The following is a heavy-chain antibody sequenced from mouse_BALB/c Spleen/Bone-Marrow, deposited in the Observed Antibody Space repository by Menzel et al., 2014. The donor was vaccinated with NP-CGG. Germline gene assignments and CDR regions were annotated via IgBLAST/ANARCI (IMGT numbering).Heavy chain of an antibody. CDR2: IYPGNVNT. V-gene: IGHV1S56*01. CDR1: GYTFTSYY. CDR3: ARGGYDGAWFAY. Sequence: VQLVESGPELVKPGASVRISCKASGYTFTSYYIHWVKQRPGQGLEWIGWIYPGNVNTNYNEKFKGKATLTADKSSSTAYMQLSSLTSEDSAVYFCARGGYDGAWFAYWGQGTLVTVSA. J-gene: IGHJ3*01. D-gene: IGHD2-14*01.